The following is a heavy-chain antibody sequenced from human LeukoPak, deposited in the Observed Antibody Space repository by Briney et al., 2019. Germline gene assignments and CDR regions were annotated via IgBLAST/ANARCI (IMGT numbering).Heavy chain of an antibody. CDR1: GFTFSSYE. CDR3: ARDIVLIAVAVRGSFDI. D-gene: IGHD6-19*01. J-gene: IGHJ3*02. CDR2: ISSSGNSI. Sequence: GGSLRLPCAASGFTFSSYEVSWVRQAPGKGLEWVSYISSSGNSIEYADSVKGRFTISRDNAKNSLYLQMNSLRAEDTALYYCARDIVLIAVAVRGSFDIWGQGTMVTVSS. V-gene: IGHV3-48*03.